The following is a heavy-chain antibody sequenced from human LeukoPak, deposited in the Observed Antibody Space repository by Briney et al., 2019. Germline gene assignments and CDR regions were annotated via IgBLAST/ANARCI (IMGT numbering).Heavy chain of an antibody. V-gene: IGHV1-69-2*01. D-gene: IGHD3-9*01. CDR2: VDLEDGDT. J-gene: IGHJ4*02. CDR3: ARGSRSFDWLRSYFDF. CDR1: GYTFNDYY. Sequence: ASVKVSCKASGYTFNDYYIHWVQQAPGKGLEWMGCVDLEDGDTIYAEKFQGRVTITADTSTDTAFMDLSSLTSFDTAVYYCARGSRSFDWLRSYFDFWGQGTLVSVSP.